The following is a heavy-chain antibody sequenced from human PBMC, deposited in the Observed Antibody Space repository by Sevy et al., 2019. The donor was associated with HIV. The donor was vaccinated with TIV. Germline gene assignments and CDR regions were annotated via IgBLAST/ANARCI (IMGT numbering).Heavy chain of an antibody. J-gene: IGHJ4*02. CDR2: LSFGCGEI. CDR1: GFTFSKYS. D-gene: IGHD2-8*01. CDR3: AREGCTKPHDY. Sequence: GESLKISCAASGFTFSKYSMSWVRQPPGKGLEWVSTLSFGCGEINYADSANGWFTISRDNSKSSVYLQMNNLRPEDTAVYYCAREGCTKPHDYWGQGTLVTVSS. V-gene: IGHV3-23*01.